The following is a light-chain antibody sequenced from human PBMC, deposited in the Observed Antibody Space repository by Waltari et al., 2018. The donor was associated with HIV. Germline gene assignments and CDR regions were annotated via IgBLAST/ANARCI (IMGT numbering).Light chain of an antibody. CDR2: SNK. V-gene: IGLV1-44*01. CDR1: SSNIGSNI. J-gene: IGLJ3*02. Sequence: QSVLTQPPSASGTPGPRVTISCSGRSSNIGSNIVNWYQQLPGTAPKLLIYSNKQRPSGVPDRFSGSKSGTSASLAISGLQSEDEADYYCAAWDDSLNGWVFGGGTKLTVL. CDR3: AAWDDSLNGWV.